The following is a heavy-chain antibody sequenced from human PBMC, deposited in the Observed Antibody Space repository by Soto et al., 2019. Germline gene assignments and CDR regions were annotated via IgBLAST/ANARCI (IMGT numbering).Heavy chain of an antibody. J-gene: IGHJ5*02. D-gene: IGHD5-18*01. Sequence: SVKASCKASGGTFSSYAISWVQQAPGQGLQRMGGYITSFGTENSAQRFQGRVTIAADETTSTAYMELSSLRSEDTAVYYCAREVTPHRYGYPVIPVNWLDPVGQETLLTVSS. CDR2: YITSFGTE. CDR1: GGTFSSYA. V-gene: IGHV1-69*13. CDR3: AREVTPHRYGYPVIPVNWLDP.